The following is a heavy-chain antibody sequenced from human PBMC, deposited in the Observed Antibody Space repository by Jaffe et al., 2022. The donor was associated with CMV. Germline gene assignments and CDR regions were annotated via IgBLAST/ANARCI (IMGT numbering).Heavy chain of an antibody. CDR2: IYSGGST. CDR1: GFTVSSNY. J-gene: IGHJ6*02. V-gene: IGHV3-53*01. Sequence: EVQLVESGGGLIQPGGSLRLSCAASGFTVSSNYMSWVRQAPGKGLEWVSVIYSGGSTYYADSVKGRFTISRDNSKNTLYLQMNSLRAEDTAVYYCARASTPSRDYYGSGSQKRGYYYYGMDVWGQGTTVTVSS. CDR3: ARASTPSRDYYGSGSQKRGYYYYGMDV. D-gene: IGHD3-10*01.